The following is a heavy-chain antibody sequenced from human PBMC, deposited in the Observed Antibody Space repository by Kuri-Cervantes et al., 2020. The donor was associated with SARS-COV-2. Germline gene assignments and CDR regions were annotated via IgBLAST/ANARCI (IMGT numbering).Heavy chain of an antibody. J-gene: IGHJ4*02. CDR1: GYTLTELS. D-gene: IGHD3-3*01. V-gene: IGHV1-24*01. CDR2: FDPEDGET. CDR3: ATHAAIFGVVLPDY. Sequence: ASVKVSCKVSGYTLTELSMHWVRQAPGKGLEWMGGFDPEDGETIYAQKFQGRVTMTRDTSISTAYMELSSLRSEDTAVYYCATHAAIFGVVLPDYWGQGTLVTVSS.